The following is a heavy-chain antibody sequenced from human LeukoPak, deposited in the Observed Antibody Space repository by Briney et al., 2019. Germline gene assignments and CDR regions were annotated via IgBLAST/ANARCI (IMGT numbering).Heavy chain of an antibody. D-gene: IGHD3-22*01. CDR3: AKELYDSSPDY. V-gene: IGHV3-30*18. CDR2: ISYDGSNK. J-gene: IGHJ4*02. CDR1: GFTFSSYG. Sequence: GGSLRLSCAASGFTFSSYGMHWVCLAPGKGLEWVAVISYDGSNKYYADSVKGRFTISRDNSKNTLYLQMNSLRAEDTAVYYCAKELYDSSPDYWGQGTLVTVSS.